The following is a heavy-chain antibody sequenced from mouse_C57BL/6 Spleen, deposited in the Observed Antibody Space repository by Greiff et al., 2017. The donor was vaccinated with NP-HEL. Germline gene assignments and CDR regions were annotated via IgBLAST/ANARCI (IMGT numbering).Heavy chain of an antibody. J-gene: IGHJ2*01. D-gene: IGHD4-1*02. V-gene: IGHV1-62-2*01. CDR2: FYPGSGSI. CDR3: ARQSTGKYYFDY. CDR1: GYTFTEYT. Sequence: VVKPGASVKLSCKASGYTFTEYTIHWVKQRSGQGLEWIGWFYPGSGSIKYHEKFKDKATLTADKSSSTVYMERSRLTSKDSAFYFCARQSTGKYYFDYWGQGTTLTVSS.